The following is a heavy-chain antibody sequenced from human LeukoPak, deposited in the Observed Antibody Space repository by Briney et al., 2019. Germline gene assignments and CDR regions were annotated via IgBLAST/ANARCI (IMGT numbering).Heavy chain of an antibody. D-gene: IGHD6-19*01. CDR3: ARDVYNSGGDAFDI. Sequence: GGXLRLSCAASGFTFSTYSMNWVRQAPGKGVEGVSSISSSSSYIFYADSVKGGLTISRDNAKNSLYLQMNSLRAADTAVYYCARDVYNSGGDAFDIWGQGTMVTVSS. V-gene: IGHV3-21*01. CDR1: GFTFSTYS. J-gene: IGHJ3*02. CDR2: ISSSSSYI.